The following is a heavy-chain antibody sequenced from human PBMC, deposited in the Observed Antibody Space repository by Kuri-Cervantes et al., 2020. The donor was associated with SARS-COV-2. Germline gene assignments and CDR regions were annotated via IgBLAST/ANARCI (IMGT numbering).Heavy chain of an antibody. J-gene: IGHJ4*02. CDR3: ARAGYYCSSTSCPSLPDY. Sequence: ASVKVSCKASGGTFTSYDINWVRQATGQGLEWMGWMNPNSGNTGYAQKFQGRVIITRNTSISTAYVELSSLRSEDTAVYYCARAGYYCSSTSCPSLPDYWGQGTLVTVSS. CDR2: MNPNSGNT. V-gene: IGHV1-8*03. CDR1: GGTFTSYD. D-gene: IGHD2-2*01.